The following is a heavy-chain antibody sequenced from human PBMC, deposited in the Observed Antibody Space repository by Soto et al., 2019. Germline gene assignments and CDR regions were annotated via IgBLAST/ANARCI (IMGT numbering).Heavy chain of an antibody. J-gene: IGHJ4*02. CDR3: ARGSQSQGSGYNLDY. D-gene: IGHD3-3*01. V-gene: IGHV1-46*01. CDR1: GYTFTSYY. Sequence: AASVKVSCKASGYTFTSYYVHWVRQAPGQGLEWMGIINPSGGSTSYAQKFQGRVTMTRDTSTSTVYMELSSLRSEDTAVYYCARGSQSQGSGYNLDYWGQGTLVTVSS. CDR2: INPSGGST.